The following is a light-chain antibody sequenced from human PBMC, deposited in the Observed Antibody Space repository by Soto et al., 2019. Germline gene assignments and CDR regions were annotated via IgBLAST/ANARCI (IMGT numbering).Light chain of an antibody. V-gene: IGKV3-20*01. CDR3: QQYAVSPLT. CDR1: QSVAKNY. J-gene: IGKJ4*01. CDR2: NAF. Sequence: EIVLTQSPGTLSLSPGERATLSCRASQSVAKNYLAWYQQKPGQPPSLLIYNAFTRATGIPDRFSGSGSGTDFTLTISRLGPEDFAVYYCQQYAVSPLTCGGGTKVEIK.